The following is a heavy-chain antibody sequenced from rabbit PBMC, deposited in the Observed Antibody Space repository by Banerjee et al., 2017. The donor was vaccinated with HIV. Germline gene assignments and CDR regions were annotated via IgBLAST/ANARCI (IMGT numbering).Heavy chain of an antibody. CDR2: IHAGKGST. J-gene: IGHJ4*01. D-gene: IGHD4-1*01. V-gene: IGHV1S40*01. Sequence: QSVEESGGRLVQPGGSLTLSCKASGFDFNSYYISWVRQAPGKGLEWIGIIHAGKGSTEYASWVKGRFTISKASSTTVTLQMTSLTAADTATYFCARDLAGVIGWNFNLWGQGTLVTVS. CDR1: GFDFNSYY. CDR3: ARDLAGVIGWNFNL.